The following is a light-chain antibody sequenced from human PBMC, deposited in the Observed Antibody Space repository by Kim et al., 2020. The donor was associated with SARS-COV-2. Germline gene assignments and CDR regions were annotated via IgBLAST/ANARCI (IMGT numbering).Light chain of an antibody. V-gene: IGLV7-43*01. Sequence: QAVVTQEPSLTVSPGGTVTLTCASSTGAVTSGHSPHWFQQKPGQPPRPLIYSTSNRHSWTPARFSGSLLGGKAALTLSGVQPEDEAEYYCLLSYAGAQRVFGGGTKVTVL. CDR2: STS. CDR1: TGAVTSGHS. CDR3: LLSYAGAQRV. J-gene: IGLJ3*02.